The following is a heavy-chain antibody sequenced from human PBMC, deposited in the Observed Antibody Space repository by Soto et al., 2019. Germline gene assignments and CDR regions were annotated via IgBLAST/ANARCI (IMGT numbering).Heavy chain of an antibody. J-gene: IGHJ6*02. CDR1: VFTFSSYS. V-gene: IGHV3-21*01. Sequence: VGSLRLSCASSVFTFSSYSMNCVRHAPGKWLEWVSSISSSSSYIYYADSVKGRFTISRDNAKNSLYLQMNSLRAEDTAVYYCARTSGSYYYYYGMDVWGQGTKVTVSX. CDR2: ISSSSSYI. D-gene: IGHD1-26*01. CDR3: ARTSGSYYYYYGMDV.